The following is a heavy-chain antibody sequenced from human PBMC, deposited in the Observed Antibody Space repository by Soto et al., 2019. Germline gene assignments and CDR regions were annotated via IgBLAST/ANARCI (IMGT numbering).Heavy chain of an antibody. V-gene: IGHV3-23*01. Sequence: GGSLRLSCAASGFTFSSYAMSWVRQAPGKGLEWVSAISGSGGSTYYADSVKGRFTISRDNSKNTLYLQMNSLRAEDTAVYYCAKPIVVVVAASCFDYWGQGTLVTVSS. D-gene: IGHD2-15*01. J-gene: IGHJ4*02. CDR2: ISGSGGST. CDR1: GFTFSSYA. CDR3: AKPIVVVVAASCFDY.